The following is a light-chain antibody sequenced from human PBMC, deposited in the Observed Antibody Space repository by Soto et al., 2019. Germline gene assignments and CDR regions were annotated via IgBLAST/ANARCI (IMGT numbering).Light chain of an antibody. CDR2: AAS. V-gene: IGKV1-6*01. CDR3: LLDYAYFWA. Sequence: AIQLTQSPSSLSASVGDRVTITCRASQGIRSASGWYQQKPGKVPKLLIYAASTLQSGVPSRFSGSGFGTDFTLTINSLQPEDFATYYCLLDYAYFWAFGQGTKVEVK. CDR1: QGIRSA. J-gene: IGKJ1*01.